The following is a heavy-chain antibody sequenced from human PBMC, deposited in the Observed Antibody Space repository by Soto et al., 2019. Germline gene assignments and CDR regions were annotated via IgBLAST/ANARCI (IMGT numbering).Heavy chain of an antibody. CDR3: ARDSILRRDGYLWYYFDY. D-gene: IGHD3-10*01. CDR2: IYTSGST. J-gene: IGHJ4*02. CDR1: GGSISSYY. Sequence: QVQLQESGPGLVKPSETLSLTCTVSGGSISSYYWSWIRQPAGKGLEWIGRIYTSGSTNYNPSLKSRDTMSVDTSKNQFSLKLSSVTAADTAVYYCARDSILRRDGYLWYYFDYWGQGTLVTVSS. V-gene: IGHV4-4*07.